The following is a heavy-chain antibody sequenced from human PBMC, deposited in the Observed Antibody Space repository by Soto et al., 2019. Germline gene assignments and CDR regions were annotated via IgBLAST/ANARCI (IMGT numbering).Heavy chain of an antibody. CDR1: GGSFSGYY. Sequence: PSETLSLTCAVYGGSFSGYYWSWIRQPPGKGLEWIGEINHSGSTNYNPSLKSRVTISVDTSKNQFSLKLSSVTAADTAVYYCARRGVLLWFGELLSPQYNWFDPWGQGTLVTVSS. CDR2: INHSGST. CDR3: ARRGVLLWFGELLSPQYNWFDP. V-gene: IGHV4-34*01. D-gene: IGHD3-10*01. J-gene: IGHJ5*02.